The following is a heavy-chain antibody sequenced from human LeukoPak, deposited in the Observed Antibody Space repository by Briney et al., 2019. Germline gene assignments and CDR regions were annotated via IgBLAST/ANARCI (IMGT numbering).Heavy chain of an antibody. CDR3: ARPREEGATDAFDI. J-gene: IGHJ3*02. V-gene: IGHV5-51*01. CDR1: GYSFTIYW. Sequence: GESLKISCKASGYSFTIYWMAWVRQMPGKGLEWMGIIHLGDSDTRYSPSFQGQVTISADKSISTAYLRWSSLKASDTAIYYCARPREEGATDAFDIWGQGTMVTVSS. D-gene: IGHD1-26*01. CDR2: IHLGDSDT.